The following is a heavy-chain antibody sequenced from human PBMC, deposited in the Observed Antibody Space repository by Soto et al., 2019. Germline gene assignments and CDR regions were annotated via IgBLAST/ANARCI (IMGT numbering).Heavy chain of an antibody. Sequence: QVQLVESGGGVVQPGRSLRLSCAASGFTFSSYAMHWVRQAPGKGLEWVAVISYDGSNKYYADSVKGRFTISRDNSKNTLYLQMNSMRAEDTAGYYCEREGGSYYYSYGKDVWGQGTTVTVSS. V-gene: IGHV3-30-3*01. D-gene: IGHD1-26*01. CDR2: ISYDGSNK. CDR3: EREGGSYYYSYGKDV. CDR1: GFTFSSYA. J-gene: IGHJ6*02.